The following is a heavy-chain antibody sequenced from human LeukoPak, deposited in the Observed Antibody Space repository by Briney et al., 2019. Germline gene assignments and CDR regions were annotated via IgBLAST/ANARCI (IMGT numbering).Heavy chain of an antibody. J-gene: IGHJ4*02. CDR3: ARDRNQGRAPFDY. D-gene: IGHD1-14*01. CDR1: GFTFSSYW. CDR2: IKQDGSEK. V-gene: IGHV3-7*01. Sequence: GGSLRLSCAASGFTFSSYWMSWVRQAPGKGLEWVANIKQDGSEKYYVGSVRGRFTISGDNAKNSLYLQMNSLRAEDTAVYYCARDRNQGRAPFDYWGQGTLVTVSS.